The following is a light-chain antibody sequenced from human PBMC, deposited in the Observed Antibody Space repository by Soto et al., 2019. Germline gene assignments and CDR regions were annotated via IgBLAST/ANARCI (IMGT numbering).Light chain of an antibody. CDR1: QTISSW. V-gene: IGKV1-5*03. Sequence: DIQMTQPPSTLSGSVGDRVTITCRASQTISSWLAWYQQKPGKAPKLLIYKASTLKSGVPSRFSGSGSGTEFTLTISSLQPDDFATYYCQHYNIYSEAFGQGTKAELK. CDR2: KAS. J-gene: IGKJ1*01. CDR3: QHYNIYSEA.